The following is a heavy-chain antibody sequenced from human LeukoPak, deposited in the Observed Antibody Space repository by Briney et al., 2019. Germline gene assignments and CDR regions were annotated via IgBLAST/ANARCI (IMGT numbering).Heavy chain of an antibody. Sequence: SETLSLTCAVYGGSFSGYYWSWIRQPPGKGLEWIGEINHSGSTNYNPSLKSRVTISVDTSKNQFSLKLSSVTAADTAVYYCARHFAYSGSWYPYNWFDPWGQGTLVTVSS. D-gene: IGHD6-13*01. CDR2: INHSGST. CDR3: ARHFAYSGSWYPYNWFDP. V-gene: IGHV4-34*01. CDR1: GGSFSGYY. J-gene: IGHJ5*02.